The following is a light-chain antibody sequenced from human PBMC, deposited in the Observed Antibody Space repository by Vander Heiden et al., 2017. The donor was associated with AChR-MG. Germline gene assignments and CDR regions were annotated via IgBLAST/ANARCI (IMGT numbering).Light chain of an antibody. Sequence: QSALTQPRPVSGSPGQSVTISCTGTTSDVGGYDYVSWYRHHPGKAPKLMIYDVDKRPAGVPDRFSGSVSGNTASLTISGLRAEDEADYYCCSYAGIFTWVFGGGTKLTVL. CDR2: DVD. V-gene: IGLV2-11*01. CDR1: TSDVGGYDY. CDR3: CSYAGIFTWV. J-gene: IGLJ3*02.